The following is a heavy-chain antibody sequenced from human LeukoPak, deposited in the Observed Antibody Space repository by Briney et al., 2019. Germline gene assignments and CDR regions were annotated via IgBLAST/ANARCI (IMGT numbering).Heavy chain of an antibody. CDR2: IKQDGSEK. Sequence: PGGSLRLSCAASGFTFSSYWMSWVRQAPGKGLEWVANIKQDGSEKYYVDSVKGRFTISRDNPKNSLYLQMNSLRAEDTAVYYCARAPYCIGGSCRFDYWGQGTLVTVSS. J-gene: IGHJ4*02. CDR1: GFTFSSYW. D-gene: IGHD2-15*01. V-gene: IGHV3-7*03. CDR3: ARAPYCIGGSCRFDY.